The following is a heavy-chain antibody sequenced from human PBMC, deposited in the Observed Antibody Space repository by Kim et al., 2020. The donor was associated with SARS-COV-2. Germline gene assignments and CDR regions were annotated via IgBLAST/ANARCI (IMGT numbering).Heavy chain of an antibody. CDR1: GFTFSSYD. J-gene: IGHJ4*02. Sequence: GGSLRLSCAASGFTFSSYDMHWVRQATGKGLEWVSAIGTAGDTYYPGSVKGRFTISRENAKNSLYLQMNSLRAGDTAVYYCARGKSRESDTPALYDYWGQGTLVTVSS. V-gene: IGHV3-13*01. D-gene: IGHD2-15*01. CDR3: ARGKSRESDTPALYDY. CDR2: IGTAGDT.